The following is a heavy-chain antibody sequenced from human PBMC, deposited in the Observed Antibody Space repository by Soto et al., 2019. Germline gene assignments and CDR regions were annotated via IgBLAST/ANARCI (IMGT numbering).Heavy chain of an antibody. CDR3: AKDVYSYGTSGWNY. J-gene: IGHJ4*02. Sequence: GGSLRLSCAAAVFYVEDYAMHWFREVPGKGLEWVSLTNSDGTDSYYMDSVKGRFTISRDNGKSSLYLQMNSLTAEDTAVYYCAKDVYSYGTSGWNYWGQGTLVTVSS. CDR1: VFYVEDYA. V-gene: IGHV3-43D*04. D-gene: IGHD5-18*01. CDR2: TNSDGTDS.